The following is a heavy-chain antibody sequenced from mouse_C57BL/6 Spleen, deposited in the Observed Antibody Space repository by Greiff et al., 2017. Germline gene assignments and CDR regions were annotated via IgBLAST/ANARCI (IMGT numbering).Heavy chain of an antibody. J-gene: IGHJ4*01. CDR1: GYTFTDYE. CDR2: IDPETGGT. D-gene: IGHD1-1*01. Sequence: QVQLKESGAELVRPGASVTLSCKASGYTFTDYEMHWVKQTPVHGLEWIGAIDPETGGTAYNQKFKGKAILTADKSSSTAYMELRSLTSEDSAVYYCTRRIYGSRDAMDYWGQGTSVTVSS. V-gene: IGHV1-15*01. CDR3: TRRIYGSRDAMDY.